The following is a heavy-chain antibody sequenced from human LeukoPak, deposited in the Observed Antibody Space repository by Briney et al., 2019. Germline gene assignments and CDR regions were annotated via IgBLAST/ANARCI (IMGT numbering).Heavy chain of an antibody. Sequence: PGGSLRLSCAASGFIFSNYAMSWVRQAPGKGLEWVSAITSGGSTYYADSVKGRFTVSRDKSKNTLYLQMNSLRAEDTAVYYCAKRRDYSGGFFSDFDYWGQGTLVTVSS. CDR3: AKRRDYSGGFFSDFDY. D-gene: IGHD2-15*01. J-gene: IGHJ4*02. CDR1: GFIFSNYA. CDR2: ITSGGST. V-gene: IGHV3-23*01.